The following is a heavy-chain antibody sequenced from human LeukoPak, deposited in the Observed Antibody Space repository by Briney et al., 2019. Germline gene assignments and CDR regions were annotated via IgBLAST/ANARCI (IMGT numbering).Heavy chain of an antibody. V-gene: IGHV4-39*07. CDR3: ARDPRTYYYYYMDV. CDR2: IYYSGST. J-gene: IGHJ6*03. Sequence: SETLSLTCTVSGGSMSSSSYYWGWIRQPPGKGLEWIGSIYYSGSTYQNPSLKSRVTISVDTSKNQFSLKLSSVTAADTAVYYCARDPRTYYYYYMDVWGKGTTVTVSS. CDR1: GGSMSSSSYY.